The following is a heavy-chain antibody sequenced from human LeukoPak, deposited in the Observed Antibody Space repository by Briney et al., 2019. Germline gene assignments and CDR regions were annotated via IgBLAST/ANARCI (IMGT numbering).Heavy chain of an antibody. CDR1: AFTFSSYW. V-gene: IGHV3-74*01. Sequence: GRSLRLSCAASAFTFSSYWMHWVRQAPGKGLVWVSRINSDGSSTSYADSVKGRFTISRDNAKNTMYLQMNSLRAEDTAVYYCARDSGSDFWSPTDAFDIWGQGTMVTVSS. CDR3: ARDSGSDFWSPTDAFDI. J-gene: IGHJ3*02. D-gene: IGHD3-3*01. CDR2: INSDGSST.